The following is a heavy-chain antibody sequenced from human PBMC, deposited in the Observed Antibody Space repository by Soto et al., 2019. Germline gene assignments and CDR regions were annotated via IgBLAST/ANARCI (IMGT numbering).Heavy chain of an antibody. V-gene: IGHV4-34*01. CDR3: ARGMGDSSDY. CDR1: GGSFSGYY. Sequence: SSETLSLTCAVYGGSFSGYYWSWIRQPPGKGLEWIGEINHSGSTNYNPSLKSRVTISVDTSKNQFSLKLSSVTAADTAVYYCARGMGDSSDYWGQGTLVTVSS. J-gene: IGHJ4*02. CDR2: INHSGST. D-gene: IGHD1-26*01.